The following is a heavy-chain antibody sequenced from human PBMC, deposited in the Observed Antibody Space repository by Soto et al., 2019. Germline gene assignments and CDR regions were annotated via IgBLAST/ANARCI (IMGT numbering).Heavy chain of an antibody. D-gene: IGHD2-21*02. CDR1: GASIRSTDYY. J-gene: IGHJ5*02. CDR3: VRTAREGAVAPHWFDR. Sequence: SETLSLTCTVSGASIRSTDYYWSWIRQAPGKGLEWIGCVYYTGSTYYNPSLMSRLTISVDTSKNQFSLKLTSVTAAETAVYYCVRTAREGAVAPHWFDRWGQGTQVTVSS. CDR2: VYYTGST. V-gene: IGHV4-30-4*01.